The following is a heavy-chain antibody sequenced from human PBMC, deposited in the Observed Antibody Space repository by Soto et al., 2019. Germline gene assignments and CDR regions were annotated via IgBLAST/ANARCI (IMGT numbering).Heavy chain of an antibody. J-gene: IGHJ4*02. CDR1: GDSVTSDSYY. CDR2: ILSSGGT. Sequence: SETLSLTCSVSGDSVTSDSYYWTWIRQPPGKTLEWVGFILSSGGTSTNPSLRSQLSMSVDTSKNQFSMRLTSVTAADTGVYFCAKGFSTGFYVDTWGRGDQVTLSS. CDR3: AKGFSTGFYVDT. V-gene: IGHV4-61*01. D-gene: IGHD6-19*01.